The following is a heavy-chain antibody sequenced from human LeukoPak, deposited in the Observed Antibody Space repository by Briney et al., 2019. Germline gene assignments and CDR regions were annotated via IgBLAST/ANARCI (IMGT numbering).Heavy chain of an antibody. V-gene: IGHV3-30*02. Sequence: PGGSLRLSGAASGFTFSSYGMHWVRQAPGKGLEWVAFIRYDGSNKYYADSVKGRFTISRDNSKNTLYLQMNRLRAEDTAVYYCAKDSGPYDFWSGYYQTPNDYWGQGTLVTVSS. CDR2: IRYDGSNK. CDR1: GFTFSSYG. J-gene: IGHJ4*02. D-gene: IGHD3-3*01. CDR3: AKDSGPYDFWSGYYQTPNDY.